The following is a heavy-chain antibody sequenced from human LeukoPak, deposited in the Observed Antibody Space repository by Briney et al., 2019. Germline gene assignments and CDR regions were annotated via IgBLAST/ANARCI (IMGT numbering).Heavy chain of an antibody. CDR2: IYTSGST. J-gene: IGHJ4*02. D-gene: IGHD6-19*01. Sequence: SQTLSLTCTVSGGSISSGSYYWSWIRQPAGKGLEWIGRIYTSGSTNYNPSLKSRVTISVDTSKNQFSLKLSSVTAADTAVYYCARSQEQWLDPLLGYFDYWGQGTLVTVSS. V-gene: IGHV4-61*02. CDR3: ARSQEQWLDPLLGYFDY. CDR1: GGSISSGSYY.